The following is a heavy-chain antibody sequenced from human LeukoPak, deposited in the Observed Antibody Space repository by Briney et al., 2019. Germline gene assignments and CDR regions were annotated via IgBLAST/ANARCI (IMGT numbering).Heavy chain of an antibody. CDR3: AGDLRQGYCGGDCYFDY. V-gene: IGHV3-7*01. CDR2: IKQDGSEK. J-gene: IGHJ4*02. CDR1: GFTFSSYW. Sequence: GGSLRLSCAASGFTFSSYWMSWVRQAPGKGLEWVANIKQDGSEKYYVDSVKGRFTISRDNAKNSLYLQMNSLRAEDTAVYYCAGDLRQGYCGGDCYFDYWGQGTLVTVSS. D-gene: IGHD2-21*02.